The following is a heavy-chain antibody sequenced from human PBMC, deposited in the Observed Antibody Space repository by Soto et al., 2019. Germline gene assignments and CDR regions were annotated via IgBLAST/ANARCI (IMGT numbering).Heavy chain of an antibody. CDR1: GGSISSGDYY. CDR2: IYYSGST. Sequence: PSETLSLTCTVSGGSISSGDYYWSWIRQPPGKGLEWIGYIYYSGSTYYNPSLKSRVTISVDTSKNQFSLKLSSVTAADTAVYYCARESGYDSGISYYYYGMDVWGQGTTVTVSS. CDR3: ARESGYDSGISYYYYGMDV. D-gene: IGHD5-12*01. J-gene: IGHJ6*02. V-gene: IGHV4-30-4*01.